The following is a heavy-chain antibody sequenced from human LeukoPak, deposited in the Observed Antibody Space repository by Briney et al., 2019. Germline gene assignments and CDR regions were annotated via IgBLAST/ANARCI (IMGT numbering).Heavy chain of an antibody. D-gene: IGHD6-13*01. CDR3: ARAAAGYYFDY. V-gene: IGHV3-21*01. Sequence: GGSLRLSCAASGFTVSSNYMSWVRQAPGKGLEWVSSIGSSSSYIYHADSVKGRFTISRDNAKNSLYLQMNSLRAEDTAVYYCARAAAGYYFDYWGQGTLVTVSS. J-gene: IGHJ4*02. CDR1: GFTVSSNY. CDR2: IGSSSSYI.